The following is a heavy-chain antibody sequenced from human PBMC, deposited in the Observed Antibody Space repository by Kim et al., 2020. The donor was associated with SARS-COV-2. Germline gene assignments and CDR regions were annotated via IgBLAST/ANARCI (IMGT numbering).Heavy chain of an antibody. Sequence: GRTYYNPSLKSRVTISVDTSKNQFYLKLSSVTAADTAVYYCAREWQGWFDPWGQGTLVTVSS. CDR3: AREWQGWFDP. CDR2: GRT. V-gene: IGHV4-31*02. J-gene: IGHJ5*02.